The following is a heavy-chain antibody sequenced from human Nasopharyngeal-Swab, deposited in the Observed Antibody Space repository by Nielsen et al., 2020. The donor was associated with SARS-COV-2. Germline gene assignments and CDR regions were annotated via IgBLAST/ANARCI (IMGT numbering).Heavy chain of an antibody. Sequence: GESLKISCAGSGFNFGDYALSWVRQAPGKGLEWVAFIRNEAYGGTTEYAASVAGRFTVSRDNSESIAYLQMNSLKTEDTAVYFCTAPQRYGYGFMYFDYWGQGTLVSVSS. J-gene: IGHJ4*02. CDR3: TAPQRYGYGFMYFDY. CDR1: GFNFGDYA. D-gene: IGHD3-3*01. V-gene: IGHV3-49*04. CDR2: IRNEAYGGTT.